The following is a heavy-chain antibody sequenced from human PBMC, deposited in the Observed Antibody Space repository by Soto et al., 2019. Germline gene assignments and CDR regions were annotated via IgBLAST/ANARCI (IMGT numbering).Heavy chain of an antibody. CDR3: ARPGEQLLLNGWFDP. V-gene: IGHV3-30-3*01. D-gene: IGHD2-2*01. Sequence: LSLTCAVYGGSFSSYAMHWVRQAPGKGLEWVAVISYDGSNKYYADSVKGRFTISRDNSKNTLYLQMNSLRAEDTAVYYCARPGEQLLLNGWFDPWGQGTLVTVSS. J-gene: IGHJ5*02. CDR2: ISYDGSNK. CDR1: GGSFSSYA.